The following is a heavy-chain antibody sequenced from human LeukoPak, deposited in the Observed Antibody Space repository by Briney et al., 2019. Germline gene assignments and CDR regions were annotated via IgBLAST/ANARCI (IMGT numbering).Heavy chain of an antibody. CDR3: ARPSGGYYYMDV. CDR1: GGSISSYY. Sequence: SETLSLTCTVSGGSISSYYWSWIRQPPGKGLEWIGYIYYSGSTNYNPSLKSRVTISVDTSKNQFSLKLSSVTAADTAVYYCARPSGGYYYMDVWGKGTTVTVSS. V-gene: IGHV4-59*12. CDR2: IYYSGST. J-gene: IGHJ6*03.